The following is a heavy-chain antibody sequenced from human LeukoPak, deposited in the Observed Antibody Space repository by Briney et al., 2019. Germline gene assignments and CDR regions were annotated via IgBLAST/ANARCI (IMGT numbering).Heavy chain of an antibody. CDR3: ARGAAMVRSKFDY. Sequence: SETLSLTCSVYGGSFSGYYWSWIRQPPGKGLEWIGEINHSGSSNYNPSLKSRVTISLDTSKKQFSLKLRSVTAADTAVYYCARGAAMVRSKFDYWGQGTLVTVSS. CDR2: INHSGSS. D-gene: IGHD3-10*01. J-gene: IGHJ4*02. CDR1: GGSFSGYY. V-gene: IGHV4-34*01.